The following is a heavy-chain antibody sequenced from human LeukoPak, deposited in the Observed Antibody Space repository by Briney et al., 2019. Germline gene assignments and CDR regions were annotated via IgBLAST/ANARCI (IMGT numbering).Heavy chain of an antibody. Sequence: GGSLRLSCAASGFTFSSYAMSWVRQAPGKGLEWVSAISGSGGSTYYADSVKGRFTISRDNAKNSLYLQMNSLRAEDTAVYYCARRNVYYYDSSGSYFYYFDYWGQGTLVTVSS. D-gene: IGHD3-22*01. CDR2: ISGSGGST. J-gene: IGHJ4*02. CDR3: ARRNVYYYDSSGSYFYYFDY. V-gene: IGHV3-23*01. CDR1: GFTFSSYA.